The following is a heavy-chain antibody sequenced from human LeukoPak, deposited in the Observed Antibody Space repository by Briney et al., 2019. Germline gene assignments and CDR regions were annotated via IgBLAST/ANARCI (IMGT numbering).Heavy chain of an antibody. CDR3: ARDLEV. V-gene: IGHV1-2*02. CDR2: INPNSGGT. Sequence: ASVKVSCKASGYTFTDYYMHWVRQAPGQGLEWMGWINPNSGGTSYAQNSQGRVTMTRDTSISTAYMELSRLRSDNTAIYYCARDLEVWGQGTPVAVSS. CDR1: GYTFTDYY. J-gene: IGHJ4*02.